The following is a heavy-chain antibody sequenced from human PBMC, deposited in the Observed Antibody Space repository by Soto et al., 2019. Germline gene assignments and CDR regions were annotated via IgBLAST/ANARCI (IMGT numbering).Heavy chain of an antibody. CDR1: GFTFSSYS. CDR2: ISSSSSYI. J-gene: IGHJ3*02. V-gene: IGHV3-21*01. CDR3: ARDHGLISYAFDI. D-gene: IGHD3-10*01. Sequence: EVQLVESGGGLVKPGGSLRLSCAASGFTFSSYSMNWVRQAPGKGLEWVSSISSSSSYIYYADSVKGRFTISRDNAKNSLYLQMNSLRAEDTAVYYCARDHGLISYAFDIWGQGTMVTVSS.